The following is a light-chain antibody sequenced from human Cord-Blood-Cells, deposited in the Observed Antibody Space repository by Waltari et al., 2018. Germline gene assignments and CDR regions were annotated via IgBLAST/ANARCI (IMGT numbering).Light chain of an antibody. Sequence: EIVMTQSPATLSVSPGERATISCRASQSVSSNLDWYQQKPGQAPRLLIYGASTRATGIPARFSGSGSGTEFTLTISSLQSEDFAVYYCQQYNNWPRTFGQGTKLEIK. V-gene: IGKV3-15*01. CDR1: QSVSSN. J-gene: IGKJ2*01. CDR3: QQYNNWPRT. CDR2: GAS.